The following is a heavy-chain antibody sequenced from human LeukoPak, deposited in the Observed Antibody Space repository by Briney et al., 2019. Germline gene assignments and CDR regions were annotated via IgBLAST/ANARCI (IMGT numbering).Heavy chain of an antibody. V-gene: IGHV3-21*04. CDR1: GFTFSTYT. CDR3: AKGYSSGYYLRAYYYYYMDV. D-gene: IGHD3-22*01. J-gene: IGHJ6*03. CDR2: ISSSSFFI. Sequence: GGSLRLSCVASGFTFSTYTMNWVRQAPGKGLEWVSSISSSSFFISYADSVKGRFTISRDNAKNSLYLQMNSLRAEDTAVYYCAKGYSSGYYLRAYYYYYMDVWGKGTTVTISS.